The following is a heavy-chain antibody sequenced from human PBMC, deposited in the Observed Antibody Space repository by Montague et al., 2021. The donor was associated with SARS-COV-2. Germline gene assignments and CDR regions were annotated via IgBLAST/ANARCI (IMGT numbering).Heavy chain of an antibody. CDR1: GGSISSSSYY. V-gene: IGHV4-39*01. D-gene: IGHD3-10*01. Sequence: SETLSLTCTVSGGSISSSSYYWGWIRQPPGKGLEWIGSIYYSGSTGYNPSFKSRVTISVDTSKNQFSLKLSSVTAADTAVYYCASMVRAQVYYFDYWGQGTLVTVSS. CDR2: IYYSGST. CDR3: ASMVRAQVYYFDY. J-gene: IGHJ4*02.